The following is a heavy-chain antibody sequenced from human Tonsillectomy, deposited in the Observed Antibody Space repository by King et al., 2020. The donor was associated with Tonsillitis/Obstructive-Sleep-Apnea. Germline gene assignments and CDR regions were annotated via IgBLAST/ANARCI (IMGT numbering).Heavy chain of an antibody. J-gene: IGHJ4*01. D-gene: IGHD3-3*01. CDR3: ARGGDFWRGYYPDY. CDR2: INSYNGNT. CDR1: GYTFTKYG. Sequence: QLVQSGPEVKKPGASVKVSCKASGYTFTKYGISWVRQAPGQGLEWMGWINSYNGNTNSAQKLQGRVTMTTDTSTTTAYMELRSLRSDDTAVYYCARGGDFWRGYYPDYWGXXTXVTVSS. V-gene: IGHV1-18*01.